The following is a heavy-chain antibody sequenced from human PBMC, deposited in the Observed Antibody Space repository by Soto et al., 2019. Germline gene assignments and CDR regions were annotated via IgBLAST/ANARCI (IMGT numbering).Heavy chain of an antibody. J-gene: IGHJ4*02. CDR3: ATGSGVYESKPVGD. CDR2: VSGSGNSI. Sequence: EVQLLESGGGLVQPGGSLRLSCAASGFTFSSYAMSWVRQAPGKGLEWVSAVSGSGNSIYYADSVKGRFTIARDNSKNTLYVHLNTLRAVGTAVYSCATGSGVYESKPVGDWGLGTLVTVS. CDR1: GFTFSSYA. D-gene: IGHD3-22*01. V-gene: IGHV3-23*01.